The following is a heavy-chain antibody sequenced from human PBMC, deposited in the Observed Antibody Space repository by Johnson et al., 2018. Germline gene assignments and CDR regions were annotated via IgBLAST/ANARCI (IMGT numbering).Heavy chain of an antibody. CDR1: SGSISNYY. V-gene: IGHV4-59*01. Sequence: QVQLQEAGPVLVKPSETLSLTCTVSSGSISNYYWSWIRQPPGKGLEWIGYISYSGSTNYNPSLKSRVTITVDPSKNQFSLKLSPVTAADTAVYYCAREGPEEYFQHWGQGTLVTVSS. J-gene: IGHJ1*01. CDR2: ISYSGST. CDR3: AREGPEEYFQH.